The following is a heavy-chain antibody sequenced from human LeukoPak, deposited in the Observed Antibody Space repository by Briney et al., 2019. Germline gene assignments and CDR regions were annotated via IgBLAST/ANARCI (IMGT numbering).Heavy chain of an antibody. CDR1: GGHLSSFY. CDR2: LSFSGST. V-gene: IGHV4-59*01. J-gene: IGHJ1*01. Sequence: PSETLSLTCTVSGGHLSSFYWIWMRQPPGEALEGFVYLSFSGSTNHNPSLKSRVTISVDTSKNQLSRKLSSVTAADTAVYYCARASHSSSWYVVYFQHWGQGTLGTGSP. D-gene: IGHD6-13*01. CDR3: ARASHSSSWYVVYFQH.